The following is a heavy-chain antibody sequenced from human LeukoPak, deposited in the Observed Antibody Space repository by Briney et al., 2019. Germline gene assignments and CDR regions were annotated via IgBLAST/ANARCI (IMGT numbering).Heavy chain of an antibody. J-gene: IGHJ3*02. CDR2: ISSSSSYI. Sequence: PGGSLRLSCAASGFTFSSYSMNWARQAPGKGLEWVSSISSSSSYIYYADSVKGRFTISRDNAKNSLYLQMNSLRAEDTAVYYCARDRGYYDILTGLRPGAFDIWGQGTMVTVSS. D-gene: IGHD3-9*01. CDR1: GFTFSSYS. CDR3: ARDRGYYDILTGLRPGAFDI. V-gene: IGHV3-21*01.